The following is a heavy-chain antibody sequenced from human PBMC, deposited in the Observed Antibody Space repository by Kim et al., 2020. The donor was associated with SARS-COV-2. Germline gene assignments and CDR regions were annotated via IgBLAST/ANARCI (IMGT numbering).Heavy chain of an antibody. CDR1: GFTFSSYS. Sequence: GGSLRLSCAASGFTFSSYSMNWVRQAPGKGLEWVSYISSSSSTSSAIYYADSVKGRFTISRDNAKNSLYLQMNSLRDEDTAVYYCARENWYYDSSGLVPGAFDIWGQGTMITVSS. CDR2: ISSSSSTSSAI. J-gene: IGHJ3*02. D-gene: IGHD3-22*01. V-gene: IGHV3-48*02. CDR3: ARENWYYDSSGLVPGAFDI.